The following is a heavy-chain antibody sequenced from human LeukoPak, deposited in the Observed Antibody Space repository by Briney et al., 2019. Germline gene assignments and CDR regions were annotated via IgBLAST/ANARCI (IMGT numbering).Heavy chain of an antibody. V-gene: IGHV1-2*02. CDR2: INPNSGGT. CDR3: ARERGRAAADWFDP. D-gene: IGHD6-13*01. CDR1: GYTFSGYY. J-gene: IGHJ5*02. Sequence: ASVKVSCKASGYTFSGYYLHWVRQAPGQGFEWMGWINPNSGGTNSAQKFQGRVTMTRDTSISTAYMELSRLRSDDTAVYYCARERGRAAADWFDPWGQGTLVTVSS.